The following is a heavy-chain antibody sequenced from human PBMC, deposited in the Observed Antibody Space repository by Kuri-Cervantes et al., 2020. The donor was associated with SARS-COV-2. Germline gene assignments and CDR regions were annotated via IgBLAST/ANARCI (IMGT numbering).Heavy chain of an antibody. CDR2: TYYKSKWYN. J-gene: IGHJ4*02. D-gene: IGHD1-26*01. CDR3: VNLPWELLKTNTADY. Sequence: SQTLSLTCAISGDSVSSNSAAWNWIRQSPSRGLEWLGRTYYKSKWYNDYAVSVKSRITINPDTSKNQFSLQLNSVTPEDTAVYYCVNLPWELLKTNTADYWGQGTLVTVSS. V-gene: IGHV6-1*01. CDR1: GDSVSSNSAA.